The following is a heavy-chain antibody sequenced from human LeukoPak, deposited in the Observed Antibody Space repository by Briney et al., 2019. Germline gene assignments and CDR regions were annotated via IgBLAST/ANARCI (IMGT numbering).Heavy chain of an antibody. J-gene: IGHJ3*02. CDR3: TRWYYYDSSGYPRSPYAFDI. CDR1: GFTFSSYA. D-gene: IGHD3-22*01. V-gene: IGHV3-23*01. Sequence: PGGSLRLSCAASGFTFSSYAMSWVRQAPGKGLEWVSAISGSGGSTYYADSVKGRFTISRDNSKNTLYLQMNSLRAEDTAVYYCTRWYYYDSSGYPRSPYAFDIWGQGTMVTVSS. CDR2: ISGSGGST.